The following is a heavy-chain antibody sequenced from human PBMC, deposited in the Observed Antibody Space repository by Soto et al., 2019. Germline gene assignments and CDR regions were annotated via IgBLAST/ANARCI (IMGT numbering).Heavy chain of an antibody. V-gene: IGHV4-31*03. CDR2: INYRGTT. CDR1: GGSISSGGYY. J-gene: IGHJ4*02. Sequence: QVQLQESGPGLVKPSQTLSLTCTVSGGSISSGGYYWTWIRQHPGKGLEWIRYINYRGTTDYNPSLKSRVTISVDTSKNQFSLKLSSVSAADTAVYYCAREPSIWGQGTLVTVSS. CDR3: AREPSI.